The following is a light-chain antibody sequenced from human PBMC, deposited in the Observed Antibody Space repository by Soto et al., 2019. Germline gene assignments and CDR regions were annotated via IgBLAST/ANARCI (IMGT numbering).Light chain of an antibody. CDR3: HTYNSYSLHT. CDR2: DAS. Sequence: DIQMTQSPSTLSASVGDRITITCRASQSVSRRLAWFQQKPGKAPKLLIYDASSLESGVPSRVSGRGSGTEFTLTISSRQPDDCATYYCHTYNSYSLHTFGQGTKLEIK. V-gene: IGKV1-5*01. CDR1: QSVSRR. J-gene: IGKJ2*01.